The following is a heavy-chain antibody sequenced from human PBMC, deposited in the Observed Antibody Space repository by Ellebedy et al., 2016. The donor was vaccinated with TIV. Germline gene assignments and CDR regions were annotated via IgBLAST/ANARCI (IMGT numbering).Heavy chain of an antibody. CDR1: GFPFSSYN. V-gene: IGHV3-21*01. CDR3: ARWAYVNSWYHLDY. CDR2: VNSVSTSM. D-gene: IGHD1-14*01. Sequence: PGGSLRLSCAVSGFPFSSYNMNWIRQAPGKGLEWVSAVNSVSTSMFYADSVKGRFTVSRDNAKNSLYLQMNSLRGEDTAVYYCARWAYVNSWYHLDYWGQGTLVTVSS. J-gene: IGHJ4*02.